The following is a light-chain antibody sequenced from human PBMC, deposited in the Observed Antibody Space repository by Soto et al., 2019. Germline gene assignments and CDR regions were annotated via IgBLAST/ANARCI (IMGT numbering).Light chain of an antibody. J-gene: IGKJ1*01. CDR1: QSFSIS. V-gene: IGKV1-5*01. Sequence: DIQMTQSPSTLSASVGDRVTITCRASQSFSISLAWYQQKPGKAPNLLIYDASSLESGVPSRFSGSGSGTEFTLTISSLQPDDFATYYCQQYNSYSQGTFGQGTKVDIK. CDR3: QQYNSYSQGT. CDR2: DAS.